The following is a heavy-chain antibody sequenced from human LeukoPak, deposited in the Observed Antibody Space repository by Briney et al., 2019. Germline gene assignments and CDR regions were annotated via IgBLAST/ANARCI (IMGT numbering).Heavy chain of an antibody. CDR1: GFTFSSYG. CDR3: ARAQWAADDALAI. CDR2: IWYDGSNE. D-gene: IGHD6-13*01. Sequence: GGSLRLSCAASGFTFSSYGMHWVRQAPGKGLEWVAVIWYDGSNEYYADSVKGRFTVSRDNAKNTLYLQMNSLRVEDTAVYYCARAQWAADDALAIWGQGTMVTVSS. V-gene: IGHV3-33*08. J-gene: IGHJ3*02.